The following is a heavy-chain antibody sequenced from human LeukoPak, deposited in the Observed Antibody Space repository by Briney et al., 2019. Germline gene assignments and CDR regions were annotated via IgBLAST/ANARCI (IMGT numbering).Heavy chain of an antibody. CDR1: GGSISSSGYC. J-gene: IGHJ5*02. Sequence: SSETLSLTCTVSGGSISSSGYCWGWIRQPPGKGLEWIGSIDYSGNTNYNPSLKSRVTISVDTSKNQFSLKLSSVTAADTAVYYCARDRGGYCSGGSCYPRVNWFDPWGQGTLVTVSS. D-gene: IGHD2-15*01. CDR2: IDYSGNT. CDR3: ARDRGGYCSGGSCYPRVNWFDP. V-gene: IGHV4-39*07.